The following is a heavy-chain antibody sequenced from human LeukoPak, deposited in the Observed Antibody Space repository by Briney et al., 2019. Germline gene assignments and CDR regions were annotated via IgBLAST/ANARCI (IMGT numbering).Heavy chain of an antibody. CDR3: ARVGSGSYEEAY. CDR1: GGSVSSYS. J-gene: IGHJ4*02. Sequence: SEALSLTCTVSGGSVSSYSWSWIRQPPGKGLEWIGYIYYSGSTNYNPSLKSRVTISVDTSKNQFSLKLSSVTAADTAVYYCARVGSGSYEEAYWGQGTLVTVSS. CDR2: IYYSGST. D-gene: IGHD1-26*01. V-gene: IGHV4-59*02.